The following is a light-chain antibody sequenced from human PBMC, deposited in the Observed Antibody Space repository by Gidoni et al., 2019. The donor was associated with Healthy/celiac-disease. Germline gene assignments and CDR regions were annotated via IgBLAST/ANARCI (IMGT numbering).Light chain of an antibody. CDR3: QQYNNWPYT. Sequence: EIVMTQSPATLSVSPGERATLSCRASQSVNSNLAWYQQKPGQAPRLLIYGASTRATGIAARFSGSGSGTEFTVTISSLQSEDFAVYYCQQYNNWPYTFGQGTKLEIK. CDR1: QSVNSN. V-gene: IGKV3-15*01. CDR2: GAS. J-gene: IGKJ2*01.